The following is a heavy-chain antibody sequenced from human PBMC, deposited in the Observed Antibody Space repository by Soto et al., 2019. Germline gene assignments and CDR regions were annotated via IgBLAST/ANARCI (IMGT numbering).Heavy chain of an antibody. D-gene: IGHD4-4*01. CDR2: ISGSGGST. Sequence: GGSLRLSCAASGFTFSSYAMSWVRQAPGKGLEWVSAISGSGGSTYYADSVKGRFTISRDNSKNTLYLQMNSLRAEDTAVYYCAKVPMTTVTTNYYYYGMDVWGQGTTVTVSS. J-gene: IGHJ6*02. V-gene: IGHV3-23*01. CDR3: AKVPMTTVTTNYYYYGMDV. CDR1: GFTFSSYA.